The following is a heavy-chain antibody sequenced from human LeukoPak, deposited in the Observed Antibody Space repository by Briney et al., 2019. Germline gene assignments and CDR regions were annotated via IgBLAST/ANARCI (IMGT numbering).Heavy chain of an antibody. D-gene: IGHD2-2*01. V-gene: IGHV3-23*01. CDR3: AKSPGGVVSTSLDN. CDR1: GFTFSTYA. Sequence: PGGSLRLSCAASGFTFSTYAMSWVRQAPGKGLEWVSVISVSGGSTYYADSVKGRFTISRDNSKNTLYLQMNSLRAEDTAVYYCAKSPGGVVSTSLDNWGQGTLVTVSS. J-gene: IGHJ4*02. CDR2: ISVSGGST.